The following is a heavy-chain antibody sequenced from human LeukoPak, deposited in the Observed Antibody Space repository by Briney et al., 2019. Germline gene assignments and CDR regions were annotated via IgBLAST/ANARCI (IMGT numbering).Heavy chain of an antibody. CDR1: GYSFTSYW. J-gene: IGHJ4*02. D-gene: IGHD1-26*01. Sequence: NSGESLKISCKGSGYSFTSYWIGWVRQMPGKGLEWMGIIYPGDSDTKYSPSFQGQVTISADKSISTAYLQWSSLKASDTAMYYCARHELIVGVSDYWGQGTLVTVSS. CDR3: ARHELIVGVSDY. V-gene: IGHV5-51*01. CDR2: IYPGDSDT.